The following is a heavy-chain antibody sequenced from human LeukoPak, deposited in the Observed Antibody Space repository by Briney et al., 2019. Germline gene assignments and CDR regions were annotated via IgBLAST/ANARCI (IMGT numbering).Heavy chain of an antibody. CDR3: ARDQAQSGVAATFRY. Sequence: GGSLRLSCAASGFTFSSYAMHWVRQAPGKGLDWVAVISYDGSNLYYADSAKGRFTISRDNAKNSLYLQMNSLRAEDTAVYYCARDQAQSGVAATFRYWGQGTLVTVSS. CDR2: ISYDGSNL. J-gene: IGHJ4*02. CDR1: GFTFSSYA. V-gene: IGHV3-30*04. D-gene: IGHD2-15*01.